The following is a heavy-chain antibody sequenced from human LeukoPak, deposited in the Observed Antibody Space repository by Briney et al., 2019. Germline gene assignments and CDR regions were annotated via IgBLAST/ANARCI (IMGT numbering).Heavy chain of an antibody. V-gene: IGHV1-69*04. J-gene: IGHJ6*02. Sequence: ASVKVSCKASGGTFSSYAISWVRQAPGQGLEWMGRIIPILGIANYAQKFQGRVTITAGKSTSTAYMELSSLRSEDTAVYYCARGIAVAGTFYYYYGMDVWGQGTTVTVSS. D-gene: IGHD6-19*01. CDR1: GGTFSSYA. CDR3: ARGIAVAGTFYYYYGMDV. CDR2: IIPILGIA.